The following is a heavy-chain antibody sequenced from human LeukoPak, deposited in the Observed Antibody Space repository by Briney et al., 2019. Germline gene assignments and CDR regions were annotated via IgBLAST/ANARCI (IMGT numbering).Heavy chain of an antibody. CDR2: IYYSGST. J-gene: IGHJ5*02. V-gene: IGHV4-59*01. Sequence: SESLSLTCTVSGGSLSTYYWSWIRQPPGKGLEWMGYIYYSGSTNYNPSLKSRVTMSVDTSMNQFSLKLSSVTAADTAVYYCARASGGYYNNWFDPWGQGTVPTVSS. CDR1: GGSLSTYY. CDR3: ARASGGYYNNWFDP. D-gene: IGHD3-22*01.